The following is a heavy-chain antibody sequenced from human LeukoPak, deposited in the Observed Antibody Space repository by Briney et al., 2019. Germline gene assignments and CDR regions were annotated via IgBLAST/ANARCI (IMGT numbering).Heavy chain of an antibody. CDR1: GYTFTSYY. CDR2: INPSGGST. Sequence: ASVKVSCKASGYTFTSYYIHWVRQAPGQGLEWMGIINPSGGSTSYAQKFQGRVTMTRDTSTSTVYMELSSLRSEDTVVYYCARDPYDSSGYYLERYGMDVWGQGTTVTVSS. V-gene: IGHV1-46*01. CDR3: ARDPYDSSGYYLERYGMDV. J-gene: IGHJ6*02. D-gene: IGHD3-22*01.